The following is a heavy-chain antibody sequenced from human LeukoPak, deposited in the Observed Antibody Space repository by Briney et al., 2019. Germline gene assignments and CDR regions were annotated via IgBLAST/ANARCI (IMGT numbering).Heavy chain of an antibody. CDR2: IDWDDDK. J-gene: IGHJ4*02. Sequence: SGPTLVNPTQTLTLTCTFSGFSLSTSGMCVSWIRQPPGKALEWLALIDWDDDKYYNTSLKTTLTISKHTSKDQVVLTMTNMDPVDTATYYCARMDNCSSTSCYLDYWGQGTLVTVSS. V-gene: IGHV2-70*01. D-gene: IGHD2-2*01. CDR3: ARMDNCSSTSCYLDY. CDR1: GFSLSTSGMC.